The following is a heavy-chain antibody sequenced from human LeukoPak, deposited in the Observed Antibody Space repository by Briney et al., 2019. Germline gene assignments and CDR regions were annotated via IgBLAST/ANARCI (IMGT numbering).Heavy chain of an antibody. D-gene: IGHD5-12*01. V-gene: IGHV1-18*01. J-gene: IGHJ4*02. CDR3: ARALDIVATKETDY. Sequence: ASVKVSCKASGYTFTSYGISWVRQAPGQGLEWMGWISADNGNINYAQTIPRRVTMTTDTSTSTAYMDLRSLRPDGTAVYECARALDIVATKETDYWGQGTLVTVSS. CDR1: GYTFTSYG. CDR2: ISADNGNI.